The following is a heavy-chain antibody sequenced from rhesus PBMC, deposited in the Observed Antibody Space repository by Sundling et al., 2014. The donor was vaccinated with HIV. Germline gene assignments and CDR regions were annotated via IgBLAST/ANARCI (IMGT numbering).Heavy chain of an antibody. J-gene: IGHJ4*01. CDR1: GASTSSYW. CDR2: INDNSGST. D-gene: IGHD1-20*01. Sequence: QVQLQESGPGLMKPSETLSLTCTVSGASTSSYWWSWIRQPPGKGLEWIGEINDNSGSTNYNPSLKSRVTISGDTSKNQFSLKLSSVTAADTAVYYCAISVAGTTFDYWGQGVLVTVSS. V-gene: IGHV4-80*01. CDR3: AISVAGTTFDY.